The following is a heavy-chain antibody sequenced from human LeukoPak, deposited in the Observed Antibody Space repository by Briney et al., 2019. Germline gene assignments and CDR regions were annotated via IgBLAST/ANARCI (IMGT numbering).Heavy chain of an antibody. CDR2: ISTSSSYI. CDR1: GFNLRAYN. J-gene: IGHJ4*02. Sequence: GGSLRLSCAASGFNLRAYNMNWVRQAPGKRLEWVSSISTSSSYIYYADSVKGRFTISRDNAENSLYLQMHSLRVEDTALYYCARDDNWNDKPFDFWGQGTLVTVSS. D-gene: IGHD1-20*01. V-gene: IGHV3-21*01. CDR3: ARDDNWNDKPFDF.